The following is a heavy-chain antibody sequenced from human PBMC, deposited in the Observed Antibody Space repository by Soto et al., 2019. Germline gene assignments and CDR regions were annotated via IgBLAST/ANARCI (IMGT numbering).Heavy chain of an antibody. V-gene: IGHV3-9*01. Sequence: EEQLVESGGGLVQPGRSLRLSCAASGFTFDDYAMPWVRQAPGKGLEWVSGINWNSGSIGYADSVKGRFTISRDNAKTSLYLQMNSLRAEDTALYYCAKDRGSGSYAANYYYYGMDVWGQGTTVTVSS. CDR3: AKDRGSGSYAANYYYYGMDV. CDR2: INWNSGSI. D-gene: IGHD3-10*01. CDR1: GFTFDDYA. J-gene: IGHJ6*02.